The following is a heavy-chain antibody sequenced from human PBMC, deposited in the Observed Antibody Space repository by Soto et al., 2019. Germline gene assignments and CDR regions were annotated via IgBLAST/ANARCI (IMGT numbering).Heavy chain of an antibody. Sequence: SLKISCAASGFTFDDYAMHWVRQAPGKGLEWVSGISWNSGSIGYADSVKGRFTISRDNAKNSLYLQMNSLRAEDTALYYCAKRRSARPGFDAFDLWGQGTMVTVSS. CDR2: ISWNSGSI. J-gene: IGHJ3*01. V-gene: IGHV3-9*01. CDR3: AKRRSARPGFDAFDL. CDR1: GFTFDDYA.